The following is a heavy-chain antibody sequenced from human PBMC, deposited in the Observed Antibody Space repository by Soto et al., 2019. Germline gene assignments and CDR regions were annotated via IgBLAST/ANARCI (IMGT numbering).Heavy chain of an antibody. CDR3: ARNSGYCSNTSCPNWFDP. J-gene: IGHJ5*02. Sequence: ASVKVSCKASGYTYTSYGISWVRQAPGQGLEWMGWISAYNGNTNYAQKLQGRVTMTTDTSTSTAYMELRSLRSDDTAVYYCARNSGYCSNTSCPNWFDPWGQGTLVTVSS. V-gene: IGHV1-18*04. CDR2: ISAYNGNT. CDR1: GYTYTSYG. D-gene: IGHD2-2*01.